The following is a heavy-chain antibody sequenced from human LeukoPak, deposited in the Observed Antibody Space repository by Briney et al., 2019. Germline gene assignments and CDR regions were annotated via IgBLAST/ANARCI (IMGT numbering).Heavy chain of an antibody. Sequence: SETLSLTCTVSGYSISNGYYWDWIRQPPGRGLEWIGNIYRSGSTSYNPSLKSRVTISVDTSKNQFSLKVNSVTAADTAVYYCARDLGYSSSSGDWFDPWGQGTLVTVSS. V-gene: IGHV4-38-2*02. CDR3: ARDLGYSSSSGDWFDP. D-gene: IGHD6-6*01. CDR1: GYSISNGYY. J-gene: IGHJ5*02. CDR2: IYRSGST.